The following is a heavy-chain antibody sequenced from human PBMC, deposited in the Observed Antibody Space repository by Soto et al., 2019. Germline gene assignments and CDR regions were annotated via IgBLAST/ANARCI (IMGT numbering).Heavy chain of an antibody. CDR3: ARQSGYSSGWYLYYFDY. Sequence: GESLKISCNGSGYSFTSYWISWVRQMPGKGLEWMGRIDPSDSYTNYSPSFQDHVTISADKSISTAYLQWSSLKASDTAMYYCARQSGYSSGWYLYYFDYWGQGTLVTVSS. J-gene: IGHJ4*02. D-gene: IGHD6-19*01. CDR1: GYSFTSYW. CDR2: IDPSDSYT. V-gene: IGHV5-10-1*01.